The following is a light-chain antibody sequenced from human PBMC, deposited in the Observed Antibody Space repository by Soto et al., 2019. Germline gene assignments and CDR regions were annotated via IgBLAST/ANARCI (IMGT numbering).Light chain of an antibody. J-gene: IGKJ4*01. V-gene: IGKV1-39*01. Sequence: DIQMTQSASSLSASFGDRVTITCRASQSISTYLNWYQQIPGKAPKLLIYAAISLQSGVPSRFSGSGYGTEFNLTISSLQTEDFATYYCQQTDSFPLSFGGGTKVDIK. CDR1: QSISTY. CDR3: QQTDSFPLS. CDR2: AAI.